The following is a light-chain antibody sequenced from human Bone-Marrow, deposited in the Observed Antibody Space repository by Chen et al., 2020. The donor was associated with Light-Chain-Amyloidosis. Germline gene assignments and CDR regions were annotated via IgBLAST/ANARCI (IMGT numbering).Light chain of an antibody. CDR3: QQYGTSPLT. CDR1: QTISSNY. V-gene: IGKV3-20*01. J-gene: IGKJ4*01. CDR2: GSS. Sequence: EIVLTQSPGTLSLSPGEGANLSCRASQTISSNYLTWYTQKFGQAPRLLIYGSSRRATGIPDRFTGSGSGTDFTLTINRLEPEDFAMYYCQQYGTSPLTFGGGTKVEIK.